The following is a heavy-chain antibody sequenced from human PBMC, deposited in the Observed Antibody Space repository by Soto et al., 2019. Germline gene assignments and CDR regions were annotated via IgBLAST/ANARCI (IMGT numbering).Heavy chain of an antibody. CDR2: IKSKTEGETR. J-gene: IGHJ4*02. CDR3: TTGTYYYDLRVFDY. D-gene: IGHD3-22*01. CDR1: GFTFRKAW. V-gene: IGHV3-15*07. Sequence: PGGAPRPSLAGPGFTFRKAWMNWVRPAPGEGVEWVGRIKSKTEGETRDYAAPVKGRFTISRDDSKNTVYLHVNSLKTEDTAVYYCTTGTYYYDLRVFDYWGQGTLVTVSS.